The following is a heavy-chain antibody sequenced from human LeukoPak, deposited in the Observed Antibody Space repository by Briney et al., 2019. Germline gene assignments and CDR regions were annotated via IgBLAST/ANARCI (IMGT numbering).Heavy chain of an antibody. V-gene: IGHV1-2*02. Sequence: ASVTVSCKASGYTFSAYYMYWVREAPGQGLEWMGWINPNTGDTNYAQNFQGRVTMTRDTSISTVYMEVSSLRSDDTAVYYCARSCGGDCYILDSWGQGTLVTVSS. CDR3: ARSCGGDCYILDS. CDR1: GYTFSAYY. D-gene: IGHD2-21*02. CDR2: INPNTGDT. J-gene: IGHJ4*02.